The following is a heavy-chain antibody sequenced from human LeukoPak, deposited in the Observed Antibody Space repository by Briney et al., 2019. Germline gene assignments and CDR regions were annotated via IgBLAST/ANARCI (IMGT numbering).Heavy chain of an antibody. CDR2: INPNNGNT. V-gene: IGHV1-2*02. D-gene: IGHD3-22*01. Sequence: ASVKVSCKASGVTFSPASIHWVRQAPGQGLEWMGWINPNNGNTKYAQTFHGRVTITRDTSIRTAYMELSGLRYDDTALYYCARDSSYYDSTDYLDQWGQGSQIIVSS. CDR1: GVTFSPAS. J-gene: IGHJ4*02. CDR3: ARDSSYYDSTDYLDQ.